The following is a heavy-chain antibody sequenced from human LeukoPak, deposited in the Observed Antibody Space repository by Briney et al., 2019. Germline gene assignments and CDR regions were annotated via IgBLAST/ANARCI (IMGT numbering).Heavy chain of an antibody. D-gene: IGHD3-10*01. CDR1: GFTFTTYS. V-gene: IGHV3-21*04. Sequence: PGGSLRLSCEASGFTFTTYSMTWVRQAPGKGLEWVSIISSGSSAIFSADALKGRFTISRDDAKNLLYLDMNSLRAEDTAVYYCARGMVRGVKGFDPWGQGTLVTVSS. J-gene: IGHJ5*02. CDR3: ARGMVRGVKGFDP. CDR2: ISSGSSAI.